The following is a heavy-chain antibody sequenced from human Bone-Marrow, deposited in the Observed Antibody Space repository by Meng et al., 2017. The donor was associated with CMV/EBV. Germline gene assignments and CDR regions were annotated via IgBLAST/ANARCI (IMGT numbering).Heavy chain of an antibody. V-gene: IGHV3-30*02. Sequence: GESLKISCGASGFTFSPNGMHWVRQTPGKGLEWVTYLRKDGRSKYYADSVKGRFTISRDTSKNTLFLQMNSLRPEDTAIYFCAKDYSFGFAHLSQGALVTVSS. CDR3: AKDYSFGFAH. J-gene: IGHJ4*02. CDR1: GFTFSPNG. D-gene: IGHD3-3*01. CDR2: LRKDGRSK.